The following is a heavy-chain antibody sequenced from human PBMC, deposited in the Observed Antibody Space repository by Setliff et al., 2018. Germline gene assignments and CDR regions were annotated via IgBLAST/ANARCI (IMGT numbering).Heavy chain of an antibody. V-gene: IGHV3-21*01. J-gene: IGHJ5*02. CDR2: ISGSSSYL. Sequence: PGGSLRLSCAASGFTFSSNNMHWVRQAPGKGLEWVSCISGSSSYLYYADSVKGRFTISRDNAKNSLYLQMNSLRAEDTAAYYCARAPSSSSASWFDPWGQGTLVTVSS. CDR3: ARAPSSSSASWFDP. CDR1: GFTFSSNN. D-gene: IGHD6-6*01.